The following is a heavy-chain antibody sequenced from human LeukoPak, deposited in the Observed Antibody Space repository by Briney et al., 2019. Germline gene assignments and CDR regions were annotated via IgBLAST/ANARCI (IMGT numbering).Heavy chain of an antibody. J-gene: IGHJ6*03. CDR1: GFTFSSYA. CDR2: ISYDGSNK. CDR3: ARDPSPLGYYYYMDV. Sequence: PGGSLRLSCAASGFTFSSYAMHWVRQAPGKGLEWVAVISYDGSNKYYADSVKGRFTISRDNSKNTLHLQMNSLRAEDTAVYYCARDPSPLGYYYYMDVWGKGTTVTVSS. D-gene: IGHD7-27*01. V-gene: IGHV3-30-3*01.